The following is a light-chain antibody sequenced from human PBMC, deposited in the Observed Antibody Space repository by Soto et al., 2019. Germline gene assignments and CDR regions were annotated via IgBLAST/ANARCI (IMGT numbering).Light chain of an antibody. Sequence: QSVLTQPASVSGSPGQSITISCTGTSSDVGGYKFVSWYQQHPGKAPKLVIYEVNNRPSGVSNRLSGSKSGNTASLTISVLQAKDEADYYCSSYTTSRTLEVFGTGTKVTVL. CDR2: EVN. CDR1: SSDVGGYKF. CDR3: SSYTTSRTLEV. V-gene: IGLV2-14*01. J-gene: IGLJ1*01.